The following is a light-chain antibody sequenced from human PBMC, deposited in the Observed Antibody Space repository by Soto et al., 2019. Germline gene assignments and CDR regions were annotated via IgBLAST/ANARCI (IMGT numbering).Light chain of an antibody. J-gene: IGLJ1*01. V-gene: IGLV2-18*01. CDR1: SSDVGAYNR. CDR3: SLYTSENTYV. CDR2: EAS. Sequence: QSVLTQPPSASGSPGQSVTISCTGTSSDVGAYNRVSWYQQPPGTAPKLIIYEASNRPSGVPDRFSGSKSGNTASLTISGLQAADEADYYCSLYTSENTYVFGTGTKVTVL.